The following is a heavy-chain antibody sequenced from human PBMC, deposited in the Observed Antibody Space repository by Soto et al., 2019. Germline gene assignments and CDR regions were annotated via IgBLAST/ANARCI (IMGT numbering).Heavy chain of an antibody. CDR3: ARHHGPTTSENWFDP. CDR2: ISTYSGDT. V-gene: IGHV1-18*01. D-gene: IGHD5-12*01. J-gene: IGHJ5*02. CDR1: GYTFFTYD. Sequence: ASVKVSCKASGYTFFTYDISWVRQAPGQGLEWMGWISTYSGDTKYAQKFQGRVTMTTDTSTTTAYLELRSLRSDDTAIYYCARHHGPTTSENWFDPWGQGTLVTVSS.